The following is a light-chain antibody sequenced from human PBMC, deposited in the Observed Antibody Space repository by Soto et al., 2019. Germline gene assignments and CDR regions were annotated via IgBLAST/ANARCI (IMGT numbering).Light chain of an antibody. CDR2: GNS. CDR1: SSNIWAGYD. J-gene: IGLJ1*01. CDR3: QSYDSSLSAFYV. V-gene: IGLV1-40*01. Sequence: QSVLTQPPSVSGAPGQRVTISCTGSSSNIWAGYDVHWYQQLPGTAPKLLIYGNSNRPSGVPDRFSGSKSGTSASLAITGLQAEDEADYYCQSYDSSLSAFYVFGTGTKVTVL.